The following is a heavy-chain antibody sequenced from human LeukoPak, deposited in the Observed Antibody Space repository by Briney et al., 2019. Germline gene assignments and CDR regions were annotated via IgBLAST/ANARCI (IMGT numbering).Heavy chain of an antibody. J-gene: IGHJ6*03. CDR3: AKGGGYEAQYYYYYLDV. D-gene: IGHD5-12*01. CDR2: IRYDGSNK. V-gene: IGHV3-30*02. Sequence: GGSLRLSCAASGFTFSDYYMSWVRQAPGKGLEWVAFIRYDGSNKYYADSVKGRFTVSRDNSKNTLYLQMKSLRAEDTAVYYCAKGGGYEAQYYYYYLDVWGKGTTVTISS. CDR1: GFTFSDYY.